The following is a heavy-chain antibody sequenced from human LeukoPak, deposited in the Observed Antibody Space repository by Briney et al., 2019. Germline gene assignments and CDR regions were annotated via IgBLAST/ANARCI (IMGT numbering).Heavy chain of an antibody. V-gene: IGHV3-7*01. J-gene: IGHJ4*02. CDR2: IKEDGSDK. CDR3: GREVPGGTTSLDC. CDR1: GFTFSSYA. Sequence: TGGSLRLSCAASGFTFSSYAMSWVRQAPGKGLEWVANIKEDGSDKNYVDSVRGRFTISRDNAKNALYLQMNSLRAEDTAVYYCGREVPGGTTSLDCWGQGTVVTVSP. D-gene: IGHD1-7*01.